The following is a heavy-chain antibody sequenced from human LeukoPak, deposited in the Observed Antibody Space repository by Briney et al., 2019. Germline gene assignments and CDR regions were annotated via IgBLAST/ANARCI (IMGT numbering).Heavy chain of an antibody. D-gene: IGHD5-24*01. CDR2: IDHRGDT. Sequence: SETLSLTCAVYGGSFSRYYWNWIRQSPGKGPEWIAEIDHRGDTNYNPSVKSRVTISVDTSKNQFSLKVRSLSAADTAVYYCARGATISETGYFDFWGQGTLVTVSS. V-gene: IGHV4-34*01. CDR1: GGSFSRYY. J-gene: IGHJ4*03. CDR3: ARGATISETGYFDF.